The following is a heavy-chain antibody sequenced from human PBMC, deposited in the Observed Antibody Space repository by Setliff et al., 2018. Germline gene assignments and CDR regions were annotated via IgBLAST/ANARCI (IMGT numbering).Heavy chain of an antibody. D-gene: IGHD6-19*01. CDR3: ANHNPARWAVYTTPIDS. Sequence: GGSLRLSCAASGFTFSTYSMSWTRQAPGKGLEWVSAISGDSVSIYYADSVRGRFTISRDNSKNTLYLQMNNLRDEDTAVYYCANHNPARWAVYTTPIDSWGQGTLVTVSS. CDR1: GFTFSTYS. V-gene: IGHV3-23*01. J-gene: IGHJ4*02. CDR2: ISGDSVSI.